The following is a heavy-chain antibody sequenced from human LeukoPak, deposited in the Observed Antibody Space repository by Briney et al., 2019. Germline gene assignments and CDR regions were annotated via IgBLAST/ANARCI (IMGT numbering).Heavy chain of an antibody. J-gene: IGHJ3*02. D-gene: IGHD3-3*01. CDR1: GFTFSSYC. CDR2: IKQDGSEK. V-gene: IGHV3-7*01. CDR3: ARDARITIFGVVIGDAFDI. Sequence: GGSLRLSCAASGFTFSSYCMSWVRQAPGKGLEWVANIKQDGSEKYYVDSVKGRFTISRDNAKNSLYLQMNSLRAEDTAVYYCARDARITIFGVVIGDAFDIWGQGTMVTVSS.